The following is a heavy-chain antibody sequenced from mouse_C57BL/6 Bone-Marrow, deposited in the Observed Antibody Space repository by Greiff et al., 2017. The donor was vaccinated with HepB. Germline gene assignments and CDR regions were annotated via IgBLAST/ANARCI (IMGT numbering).Heavy chain of an antibody. Sequence: VKLQQSGAELVRPGASVTLSCKASGYTFTDYEMHWVKQTPVHGLEWIGAIDPETGGTAYNQKFKGKAILTADKSSSTAYMELRSLTSEDSAVYYCTRGGLTTAVATFYWGQGTTLTVSS. J-gene: IGHJ2*01. V-gene: IGHV1-15*01. CDR3: TRGGLTTAVATFY. CDR2: IDPETGGT. CDR1: GYTFTDYE. D-gene: IGHD1-1*01.